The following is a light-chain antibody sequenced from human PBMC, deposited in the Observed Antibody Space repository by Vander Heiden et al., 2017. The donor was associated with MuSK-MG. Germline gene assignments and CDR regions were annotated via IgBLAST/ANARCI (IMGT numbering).Light chain of an antibody. CDR3: QQDNSLPIT. J-gene: IGKJ5*01. V-gene: IGKV1-33*01. CDR2: G. Sequence: DIQMTQSPSSLSASVGDRVTITCQASQDINNYLSWYQQKPGKAPKLLIYGASRFSGSGSGADFTFTITSLQPEDFATYYCQQDNSLPITFGQGTLLEIK. CDR1: QDINNY.